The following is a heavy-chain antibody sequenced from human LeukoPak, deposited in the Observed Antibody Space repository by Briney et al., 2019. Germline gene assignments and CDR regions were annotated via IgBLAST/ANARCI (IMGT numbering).Heavy chain of an antibody. D-gene: IGHD5-18*01. CDR2: ISSSSSYI. Sequence: GGSLRLSCAASGFTFSSYSMNWVRQAPGKGLEWVSSISSSSSYIYYADSVKGRFTISRDNAKNSLYLQMNSLRAEDTAVYYCATPTAIKHEAFDYWGQGTLVTVSS. V-gene: IGHV3-21*01. CDR3: ATPTAIKHEAFDY. CDR1: GFTFSSYS. J-gene: IGHJ4*02.